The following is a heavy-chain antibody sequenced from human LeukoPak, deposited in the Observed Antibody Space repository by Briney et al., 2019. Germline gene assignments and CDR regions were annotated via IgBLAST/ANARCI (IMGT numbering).Heavy chain of an antibody. V-gene: IGHV4-39*01. CDR1: GGSISSSSYY. CDR3: ARQGPWFDP. J-gene: IGHJ5*02. CDR2: IYYSGGT. Sequence: PSETLSLTCTVSGGSISSSSYYWGWIRQPPGKGLEWIGSIYYSGGTYYNPSLKSRVTISVDTSKNQFSLKLSSVTAADTAVYYCARQGPWFDPWGQGTLVTVSS.